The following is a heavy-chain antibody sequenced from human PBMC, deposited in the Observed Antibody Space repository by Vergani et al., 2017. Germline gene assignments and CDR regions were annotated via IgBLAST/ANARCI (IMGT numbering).Heavy chain of an antibody. CDR1: GGSISSYY. CDR2: IYYSGST. CDR3: ARPVGPSAIADGYHV. Sequence: QVQLQESGPGLVKPSETLSLTCTVSGGSISSYYWSWIRQPPGKGLEWIGYIYYSGSTNYNPSLKSRVTISVDTSKNLFSLRLKSVTATDTGMYYCARPVGPSAIADGYHVWGQGTMVTVS. V-gene: IGHV4-59*08. J-gene: IGHJ3*01. D-gene: IGHD3-10*01.